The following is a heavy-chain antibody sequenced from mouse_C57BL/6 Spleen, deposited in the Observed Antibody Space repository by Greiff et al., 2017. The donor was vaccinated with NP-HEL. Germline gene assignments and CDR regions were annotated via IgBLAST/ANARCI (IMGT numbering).Heavy chain of an antibody. D-gene: IGHD2-4*01. V-gene: IGHV1-64*01. J-gene: IGHJ4*01. CDR3: ARSYDYDGFYAMDY. CDR2: IHPNSGST. Sequence: QVQLQQPGAELVKPGASVKLSCKASGYTFTSYWMHWVKQRPGQGLEWIGMIHPNSGSTNYNEKFKSKATLTVDKSSSTAYMQLSSLTSEDSAVYYCARSYDYDGFYAMDYWGQGTSVTVSS. CDR1: GYTFTSYW.